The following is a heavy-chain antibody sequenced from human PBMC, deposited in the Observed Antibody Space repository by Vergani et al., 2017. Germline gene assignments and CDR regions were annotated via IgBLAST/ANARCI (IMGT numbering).Heavy chain of an antibody. D-gene: IGHD3-16*01. CDR2: ISYDGSNK. J-gene: IGHJ5*02. Sequence: QVQLVESGGGVVQPGRSLRLSCAASGFTFSSYGMHWVRQAPGKGLEWVAVISYDGSNKYYADSVKGRFTISRDNSKNTLYLQMNSLRAEDTAVYYCARGFPGGTNWFDPWGQGTLVTVSS. V-gene: IGHV3-30*03. CDR3: ARGFPGGTNWFDP. CDR1: GFTFSSYG.